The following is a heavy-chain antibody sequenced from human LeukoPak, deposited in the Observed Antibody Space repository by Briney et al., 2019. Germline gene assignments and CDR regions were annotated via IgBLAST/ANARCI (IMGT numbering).Heavy chain of an antibody. CDR3: LGGKYDSSGYYYIRLDY. Sequence: ASVKDSCKASGYTFSGYYIHWVRQAPGHGLDWMGWISAYNGNKNYVQKLQGRVTMTTDTSTRKADVDLRNLSADEGAGYFCLGGKYDSSGYYYIRLDYWGQGTLVTVSS. CDR2: ISAYNGNK. V-gene: IGHV1-18*04. CDR1: GYTFSGYY. D-gene: IGHD3-22*01. J-gene: IGHJ4*02.